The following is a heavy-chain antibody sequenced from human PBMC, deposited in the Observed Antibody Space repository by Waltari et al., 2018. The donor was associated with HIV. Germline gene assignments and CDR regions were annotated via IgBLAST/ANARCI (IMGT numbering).Heavy chain of an antibody. CDR3: ARDDSRTTMVPFDS. J-gene: IGHJ4*02. Sequence: QVQLVQSGAEVKKPGASVKVSCKTSGYTFINDAINWVRQAPGQSLEWVGWINAGNGNTKYSQKCQGRVTISRDTSANTSYMELSSLRSEDTAVYYCARDDSRTTMVPFDSWGQGTLVTVSS. D-gene: IGHD5-18*01. V-gene: IGHV1-3*01. CDR1: GYTFINDA. CDR2: INAGNGNT.